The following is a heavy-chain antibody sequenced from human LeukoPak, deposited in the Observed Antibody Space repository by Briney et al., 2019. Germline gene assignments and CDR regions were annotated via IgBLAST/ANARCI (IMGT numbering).Heavy chain of an antibody. CDR3: ARDKRASAYSGSLFEY. CDR2: ISYDGSNK. D-gene: IGHD5-12*01. V-gene: IGHV3-30-3*01. CDR1: GFTFSSYA. J-gene: IGHJ4*02. Sequence: PGGSLRLSCAASGFTFSSYAMHWVRQAPGKGLEWVAVISYDGSNKYYADSVKGRFTISRDNSKNTLYLQMNSLRAEDTAVYYCARDKRASAYSGSLFEYWGQGTLVTVSS.